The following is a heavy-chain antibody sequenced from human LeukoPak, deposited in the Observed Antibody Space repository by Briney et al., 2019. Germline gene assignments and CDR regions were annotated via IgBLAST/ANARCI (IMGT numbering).Heavy chain of an antibody. D-gene: IGHD6-13*01. CDR1: GFTVSSNY. J-gene: IGHJ5*02. CDR2: IYSGGST. V-gene: IGHV3-53*01. Sequence: GGSLRLSCAASGFTVSSNYMSWVRQAPGRGLEWVSVIYSGGSTYYADSVQGRFTLSRDNSKNTLYLQMTSLRAEDTAVYYCARGIATAANEDRFDPWGQGTLVTVSS. CDR3: ARGIATAANEDRFDP.